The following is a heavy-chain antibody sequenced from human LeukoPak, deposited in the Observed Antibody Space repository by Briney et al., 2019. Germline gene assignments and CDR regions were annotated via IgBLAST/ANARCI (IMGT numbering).Heavy chain of an antibody. CDR3: ERDPSLYCSSTSCYALHFDY. V-gene: IGHV3-30*04. J-gene: IGHJ4*02. CDR1: GFTFSSYA. D-gene: IGHD2-2*01. CDR2: ISYDGSNK. Sequence: GGSLRLSCAASGFTFSSYAMHWVRQAPGKGLGWVAVISYDGSNKYYADSVKGRFTISRDNSKNTLYMQLNSLRAEDTAVYYCERDPSLYCSSTSCYALHFDYWGQGALVTVSS.